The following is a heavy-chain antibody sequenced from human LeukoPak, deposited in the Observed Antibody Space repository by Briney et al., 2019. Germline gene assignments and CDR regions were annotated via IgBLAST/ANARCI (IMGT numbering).Heavy chain of an antibody. D-gene: IGHD2-2*01. CDR1: GSISGYY. J-gene: IGHJ3*02. Sequence: NPSGTLSLTCTVSGSISGYYWSWIRQPPGKGLEWIGYIYTSGSTNYNPSLESRVTISVDTSKNQFSLDLSSVTAADTAVYYCARQRCTSASCLTKNAFDIWGQGTMVTVSS. CDR2: IYTSGST. CDR3: ARQRCTSASCLTKNAFDI. V-gene: IGHV4-4*09.